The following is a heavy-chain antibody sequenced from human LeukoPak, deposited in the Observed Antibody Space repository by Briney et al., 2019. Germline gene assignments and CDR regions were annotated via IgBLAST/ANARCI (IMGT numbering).Heavy chain of an antibody. CDR3: ARDAG. CDR2: INPNSGGT. Sequence: GASVKVSCKASGYTFTGYYMHWVRQAPGQGLEWMGWINPNSGGTNYAQKFQGRVTITADESTSTAYMELSSLRSEDTAVYYCARDAGWGQGTLVTVSS. J-gene: IGHJ4*02. V-gene: IGHV1-2*02. CDR1: GYTFTGYY.